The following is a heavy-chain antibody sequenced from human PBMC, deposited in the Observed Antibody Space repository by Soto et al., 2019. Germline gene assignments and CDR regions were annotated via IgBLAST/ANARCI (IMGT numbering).Heavy chain of an antibody. CDR3: ARGLLGGAAT. J-gene: IGHJ5*02. CDR2: INRSGST. CDR1: GGSLSGYY. Sequence: QVQLQQWGAGLLKPSETLSLTCAVYGGSLSGYYWSWIRQPPGKGLEWIGEINRSGSTNYIPSLKSRVIISVDTSKNQFSLQLSSVTAADTAVYYCARGLLGGAATWGQGTLVTVSS. V-gene: IGHV4-34*01. D-gene: IGHD3-16*01.